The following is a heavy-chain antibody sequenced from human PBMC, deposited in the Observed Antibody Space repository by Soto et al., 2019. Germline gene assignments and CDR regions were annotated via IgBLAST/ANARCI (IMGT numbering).Heavy chain of an antibody. CDR1: GYTFTSYY. Sequence: ASVKVSCKASGYTFTSYYMHWVRQAPGQGLEWMGIINPSGGSTSYAQKFQGRVTMTRDTSTSTVYMELSSLRSEDTAVYYCARDGEYYDSSGLYYFDYWGQGTLVTVSS. D-gene: IGHD3-22*01. CDR3: ARDGEYYDSSGLYYFDY. CDR2: INPSGGST. V-gene: IGHV1-46*01. J-gene: IGHJ4*02.